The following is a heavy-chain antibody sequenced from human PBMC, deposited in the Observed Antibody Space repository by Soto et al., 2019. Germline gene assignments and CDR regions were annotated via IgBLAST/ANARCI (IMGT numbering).Heavy chain of an antibody. Sequence: SETLSLTCTVSGGSVNSDSYYWSWIRQPPGKGLEWIGYIYYSGSTNYNPSLKSRVTISVDTSKNQFSLKLSSVTAADTAVYYCARGIDLARWERRGGPWFDPWGQGTLVTVSS. CDR2: IYYSGST. CDR1: GGSVNSDSYY. CDR3: ARGIDLARWERRGGPWFDP. D-gene: IGHD1-26*01. J-gene: IGHJ5*02. V-gene: IGHV4-61*01.